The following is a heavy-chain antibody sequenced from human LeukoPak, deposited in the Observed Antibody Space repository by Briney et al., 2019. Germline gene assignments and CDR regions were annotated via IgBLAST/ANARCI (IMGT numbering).Heavy chain of an antibody. CDR1: GGSINNYY. CDR2: IYTRGST. D-gene: IGHD2-15*01. V-gene: IGHV4-4*07. J-gene: IGHJ3*02. Sequence: SETLSLTCTVSGGSINNYYWSWIRQPAGKGLERIGRIYTRGSTNYNPSLKSRVTMSVDTSKNQFSLKLGSVTAADTAVYYCARGRYCSADICSAGDAFDIWGQGTMVSVSS. CDR3: ARGRYCSADICSAGDAFDI.